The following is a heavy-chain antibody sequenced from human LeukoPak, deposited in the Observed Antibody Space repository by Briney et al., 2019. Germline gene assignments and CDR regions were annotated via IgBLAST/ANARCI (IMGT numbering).Heavy chain of an antibody. J-gene: IGHJ3*02. V-gene: IGHV4-31*03. D-gene: IGHD2-21*01. CDR1: GVSISNDKYY. CDR2: MYYSGST. CDR3: ETPYCGAISCLDVFDI. Sequence: SETLSLTCTVSGVSISNDKYYWSWIRQRPGKGLEWIGYMYYSGSTSYNPSLKSRASISVDTSKSQFSLNLSSVTAADTAVYYCETPYCGAISCLDVFDIWGQGTLVTVSS.